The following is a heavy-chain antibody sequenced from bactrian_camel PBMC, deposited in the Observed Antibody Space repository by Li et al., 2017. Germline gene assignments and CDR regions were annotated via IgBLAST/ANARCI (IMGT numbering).Heavy chain of an antibody. D-gene: IGHD4*01. Sequence: HVQLVESGGGSVQAGGSLKLSCTASRYIFSRCGMGWYRQAPGKEDEREFVSTITTDGTTRYVDFVKGRFTISQDNAKNTLYLQMNSLKTEDTAVYYCAAGTWGKDVDYDCLNYWGQGTQVTVS. J-gene: IGHJ4*01. CDR3: AAGTWGKDVDYDCLNY. V-gene: IGHV3S53*01. CDR2: ITTDGTT. CDR1: RYIFSRCG.